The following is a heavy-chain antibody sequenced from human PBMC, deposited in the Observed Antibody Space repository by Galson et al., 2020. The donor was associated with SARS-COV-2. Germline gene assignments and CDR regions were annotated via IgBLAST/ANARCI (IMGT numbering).Heavy chain of an antibody. CDR2: ISAYNGNT. D-gene: IGHD3-16*02. CDR3: ARFNDYVWGSYRYAFDI. CDR1: GYTFTSYG. J-gene: IGHJ3*02. Sequence: ASVKVSCKASGYTFTSYGISWVRQAPGQGLEWMGWISAYNGNTNYAQKLQGRVTMTTDTSTSTAYMELRSLRSDDTAVYYCARFNDYVWGSYRYAFDIWGQGTMVTVSS. V-gene: IGHV1-18*01.